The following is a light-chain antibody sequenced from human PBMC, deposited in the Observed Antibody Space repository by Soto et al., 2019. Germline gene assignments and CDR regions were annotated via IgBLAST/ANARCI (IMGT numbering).Light chain of an antibody. J-gene: IGKJ3*01. CDR3: QQSYSTPRT. Sequence: EIVMTQSPATLSVSPGGRATLSCRASQSVSSNLAWYQQKPGQAPRLLIYGASTRATGFPARFSGSGSGTDFTLTISSLQPEDFATYYCQQSYSTPRTFGPGTKVDIK. V-gene: IGKV3-15*01. CDR2: GAS. CDR1: QSVSSN.